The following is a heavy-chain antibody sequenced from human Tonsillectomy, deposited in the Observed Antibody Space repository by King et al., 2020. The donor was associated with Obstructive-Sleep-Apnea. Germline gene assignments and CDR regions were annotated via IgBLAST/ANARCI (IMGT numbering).Heavy chain of an antibody. D-gene: IGHD3-9*01. CDR3: ARDRGLRYFDWSRDAFDI. Sequence: VQLVESGGGLVKPGGSLRLSCAASGFTFCSYSMNWVRQAPGKGLEWVSSISCSSSYIYYADSLKCRFTISSDNAKNSLYLQINSLRAEDTAVYYCARDRGLRYFDWSRDAFDIWGQGTMVTVSS. V-gene: IGHV3-21*01. CDR1: GFTFCSYS. J-gene: IGHJ3*02. CDR2: ISCSSSYI.